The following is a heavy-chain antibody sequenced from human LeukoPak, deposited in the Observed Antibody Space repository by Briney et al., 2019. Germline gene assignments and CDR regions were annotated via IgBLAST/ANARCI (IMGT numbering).Heavy chain of an antibody. J-gene: IGHJ4*02. CDR1: GFTFSNSW. V-gene: IGHV3-7*01. CDR2: IKQDGSTK. CDR3: ARDTAGSLDY. Sequence: GGSLRLSCAASGFTFSNSWMAWVRQAPGKGLEWVANIKQDGSTKHYAESLKGRFTISRDNPKSSVYVQMNSLRADDTAVYYCARDTAGSLDYWGQGILVTVAS. D-gene: IGHD1-26*01.